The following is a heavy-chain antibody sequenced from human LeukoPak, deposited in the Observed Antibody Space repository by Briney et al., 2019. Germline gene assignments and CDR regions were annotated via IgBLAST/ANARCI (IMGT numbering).Heavy chain of an antibody. J-gene: IGHJ4*02. V-gene: IGHV1-2*02. CDR1: GYTFTGYY. Sequence: GASVKVSCKASGYTFTGYYMHWVRQAPGQGLEWMGWINPNSGGTNYAQKFQGRVTMTRDTSICTAYMELSRLRSDDTAVYYCARGSPSSSGWYGDYWGQGTLVTVSS. D-gene: IGHD6-19*01. CDR3: ARGSPSSSGWYGDY. CDR2: INPNSGGT.